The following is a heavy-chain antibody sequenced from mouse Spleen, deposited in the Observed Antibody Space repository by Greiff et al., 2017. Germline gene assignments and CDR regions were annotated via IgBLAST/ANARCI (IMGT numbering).Heavy chain of an antibody. Sequence: VQLQQPGAELVKPGASVKLSCKASGYTFTSYWMQWVKQRPGQGLEWIGEIDPSDSYTNYNQKFKGKATLTVDTSSSTAYMQLSSLTSEDSAVYYCARWLLPLYYAMDYWGQGTSGTVAS. V-gene: IGHV1-50*01. J-gene: IGHJ4*01. CDR2: IDPSDSYT. CDR1: GYTFTSYW. D-gene: IGHD2-3*01. CDR3: ARWLLPLYYAMDY.